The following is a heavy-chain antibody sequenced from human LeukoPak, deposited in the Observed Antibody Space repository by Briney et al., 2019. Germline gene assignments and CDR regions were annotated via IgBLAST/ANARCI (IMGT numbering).Heavy chain of an antibody. Sequence: GGSLRLSCAASGFTFSSYAMHWVRQAPGKGLEWVAVISYDGSNKYYADSVKGRFTISRDNSKNTLYLQMNSLRAEDTAVYYCARHAATWIRTPGYFQHWGQGTLVTVSS. CDR3: ARHAATWIRTPGYFQH. CDR1: GFTFSSYA. D-gene: IGHD5-18*01. J-gene: IGHJ1*01. V-gene: IGHV3-30-3*01. CDR2: ISYDGSNK.